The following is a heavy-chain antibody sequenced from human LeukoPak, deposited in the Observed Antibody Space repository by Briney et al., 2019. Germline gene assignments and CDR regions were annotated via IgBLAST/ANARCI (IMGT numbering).Heavy chain of an antibody. Sequence: SETLSLTCTVSGGSISTYYWSWIRQPPGKGLEWIGYVYYSGTTNYKYKSSLKSRVTISVGTSKNQSSLKLGSVTAADTAVYYCARVGQGCFDLWGRGTLVTVSS. V-gene: IGHV4-59*01. CDR1: GGSISTYY. CDR3: ARVGQGCFDL. J-gene: IGHJ2*01. CDR2: VYYSGTT.